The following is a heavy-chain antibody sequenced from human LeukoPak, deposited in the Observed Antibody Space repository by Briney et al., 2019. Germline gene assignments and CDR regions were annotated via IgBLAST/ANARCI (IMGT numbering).Heavy chain of an antibody. CDR1: GFTFSDYY. CDR2: ISSSGSTI. D-gene: IGHD6-19*01. Sequence: GGSLRLSCAASGFTFSDYYMSWIRQAPGEGLEWVSYISSSGSTIYYADSVKGRFTISRDNAKNSLYLQMNSLRAEDTAVYYCAGGRQWLAFDYWGQGTLVTVSS. J-gene: IGHJ4*02. CDR3: AGGRQWLAFDY. V-gene: IGHV3-11*04.